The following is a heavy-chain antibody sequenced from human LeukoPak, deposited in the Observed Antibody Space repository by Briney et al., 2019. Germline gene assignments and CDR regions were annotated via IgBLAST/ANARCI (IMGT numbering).Heavy chain of an antibody. CDR1: GYTFTGYY. J-gene: IGHJ4*02. D-gene: IGHD6-13*01. Sequence: ASVMVSCKASGYTFTGYYMHCERQPTGQGLEWIEWLNPNSGGTNYAQKFQGSVTMIRDTSISTAYMELSRLRSDDTAVYYCAREDSSSWYQSISGAFDYWGQGTLVTVSS. CDR3: AREDSSSWYQSISGAFDY. V-gene: IGHV1-2*02. CDR2: LNPNSGGT.